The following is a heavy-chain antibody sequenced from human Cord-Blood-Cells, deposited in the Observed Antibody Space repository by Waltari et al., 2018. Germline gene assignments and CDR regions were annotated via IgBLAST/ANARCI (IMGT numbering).Heavy chain of an antibody. CDR3: ARHGSPMVRGVPNWFDP. J-gene: IGHJ5*02. D-gene: IGHD3-10*01. CDR2: IYYSGST. Sequence: QLQLQESGPGLVKPSETLSLTCPVSGGSNSSSSFHWGWIRPPAGKGLEWIGSIYYSGSTYYNPSLKSRVTISVDTSKNQFSLKLSSVTAAETAVYYCARHGSPMVRGVPNWFDPWGQGTLVTVSS. CDR1: GGSNSSSSFH. V-gene: IGHV4-39*07.